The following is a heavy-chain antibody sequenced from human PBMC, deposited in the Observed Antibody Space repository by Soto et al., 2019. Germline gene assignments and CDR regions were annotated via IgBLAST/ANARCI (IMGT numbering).Heavy chain of an antibody. D-gene: IGHD3-22*01. V-gene: IGHV1-69*13. J-gene: IGHJ6*02. CDR1: GGTFSSYA. Sequence: ASVKVYCKASGGTFSSYAISWVRQAPGQGLEWMGGIIPIFGTANYAQKFQGRVTITADESTSTAYMELSSLRSEDTAVYYCASVLGGSGYPYYGMDVWGQGTTVTVSS. CDR2: IIPIFGTA. CDR3: ASVLGGSGYPYYGMDV.